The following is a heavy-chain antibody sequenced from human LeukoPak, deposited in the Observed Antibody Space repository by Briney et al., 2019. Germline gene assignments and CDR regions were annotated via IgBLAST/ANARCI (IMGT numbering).Heavy chain of an antibody. CDR1: GGSFSGYY. CDR3: ARGGYSDSNAFDI. Sequence: PSETLSLTCAVYGGSFSGYYWSWIRQPPGKGLEWIGEINHSGSTNYNPSLKSRVTISVDTSKNQFSLKLSSVTAADTAVYYCARGGYSDSNAFDIWGQGTMVTVSS. D-gene: IGHD1-26*01. J-gene: IGHJ3*02. CDR2: INHSGST. V-gene: IGHV4-34*01.